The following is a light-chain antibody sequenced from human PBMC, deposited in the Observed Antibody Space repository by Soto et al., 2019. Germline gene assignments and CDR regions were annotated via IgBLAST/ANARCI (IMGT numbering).Light chain of an antibody. CDR3: QQYGSSPWT. CDR2: GAS. Sequence: ETVLTQSPGTVSLSPGERATLSCRASQTIRSNYLAWYRQTPGQAPRLLIYGASNRDTGIADRFSGSGSGTDFTLIISRLEPEDFALYYCQQYGSSPWTFGQGTNVEIK. V-gene: IGKV3-20*01. J-gene: IGKJ1*01. CDR1: QTIRSNY.